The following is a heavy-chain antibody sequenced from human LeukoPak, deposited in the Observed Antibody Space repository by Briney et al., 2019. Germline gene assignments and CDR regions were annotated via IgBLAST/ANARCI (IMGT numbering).Heavy chain of an antibody. CDR3: ARLPYGGYGDY. J-gene: IGHJ4*02. Sequence: SETLSLTCTVSGVSISSSSYYWGWIRQPPGKGLEWIGSIYYSGSTYYNPSLKSRVTISVDTSKNQFSLKLSSVTAADTAVYYCARLPYGGYGDYWGQGTLVTVSS. CDR2: IYYSGST. V-gene: IGHV4-39*01. D-gene: IGHD5-12*01. CDR1: GVSISSSSYY.